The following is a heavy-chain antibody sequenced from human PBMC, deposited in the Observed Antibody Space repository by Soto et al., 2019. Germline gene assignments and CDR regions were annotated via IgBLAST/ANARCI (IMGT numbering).Heavy chain of an antibody. CDR1: GFTFSGFA. CDR2: ISYDESNK. D-gene: IGHD4-17*01. Sequence: QVHLVESGGGEVQPGRSLRLSCAASGFTFSGFAMHWVRQAPGKGLEWVAYISYDESNKYYADSLKGRFTISRDNSKNTLYLEMNSLRAEDTAVYYCAREYYVDYYLGQGTLVTVSS. J-gene: IGHJ4*02. V-gene: IGHV3-30-3*01. CDR3: AREYYVDYY.